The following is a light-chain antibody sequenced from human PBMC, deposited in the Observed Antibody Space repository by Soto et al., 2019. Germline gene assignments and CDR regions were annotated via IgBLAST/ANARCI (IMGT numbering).Light chain of an antibody. J-gene: IGKJ1*01. CDR1: QSISSY. CDR2: GAS. Sequence: DIQMTQTQSSLSASVGDRVTITCRASQSISSYLNWYQQKPGKAPKLLIYGASSLQSGVPSRFSGSGSGTDFTLTISSLQPEDFATYYCQQSYSTPRTFGQGTKVEIK. CDR3: QQSYSTPRT. V-gene: IGKV1-39*01.